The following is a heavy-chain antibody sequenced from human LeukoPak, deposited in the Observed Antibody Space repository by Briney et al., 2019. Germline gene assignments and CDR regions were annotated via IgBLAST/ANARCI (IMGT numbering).Heavy chain of an antibody. D-gene: IGHD3-3*01. Sequence: SETLSLTCTVSGGSISSYYWSWIRQPPGKGLEWIGYIYYSGSTNYNPSLKSRVTISVDTSKNQFSLKLSSVTAADTAVYYCARGNDFWSDPIPPDYWGQGTLVTVSS. CDR3: ARGNDFWSDPIPPDY. CDR2: IYYSGST. J-gene: IGHJ4*02. V-gene: IGHV4-59*01. CDR1: GGSISSYY.